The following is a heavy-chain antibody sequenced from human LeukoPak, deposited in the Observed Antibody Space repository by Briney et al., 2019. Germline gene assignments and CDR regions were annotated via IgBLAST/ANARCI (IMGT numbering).Heavy chain of an antibody. D-gene: IGHD2-21*02. CDR2: INHSGYT. CDR1: SGSFRGYY. Sequence: SETLSLTCAVYSGSFRGYYWSWIRQTPGKGLEWIGEINHSGYTNDSPSLKSRVTLSIDTSRKQFSLNLRSVTVADTGIYYCTRMTAGHDYWGQGTLVTVSS. V-gene: IGHV4-34*01. J-gene: IGHJ4*02. CDR3: TRMTAGHDY.